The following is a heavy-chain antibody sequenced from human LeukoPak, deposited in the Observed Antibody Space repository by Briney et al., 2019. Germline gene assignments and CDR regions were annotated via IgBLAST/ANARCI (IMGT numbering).Heavy chain of an antibody. CDR3: ARGSMFSGSYYLGPHFDY. J-gene: IGHJ4*02. CDR1: GFTFSDYY. Sequence: GGSLRLSCAASGFTFSDYYMSWLRQAPGKGLEWVSDISSSGSAIYYVDSVKGRFAISRDNAKNSLYLQMNSLRAEDTAVYYCARGSMFSGSYYLGPHFDYWGQGTLVTVSS. D-gene: IGHD1-26*01. CDR2: ISSSGSAI. V-gene: IGHV3-11*04.